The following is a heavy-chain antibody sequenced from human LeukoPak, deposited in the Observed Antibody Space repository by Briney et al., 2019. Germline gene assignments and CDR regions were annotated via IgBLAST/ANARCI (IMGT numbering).Heavy chain of an antibody. J-gene: IGHJ5*02. Sequence: SETLSLTCAVSGGSISSSNWWSWVRQPPGKGLEWIGEIYHSGSTNYNPSLKSRVTISVDKSKNQFSLKLSSVTAADTAVYYCARRSTGSGWYVWFDPWGQGTLVTVSS. CDR1: GGSISSSNW. V-gene: IGHV4-4*02. CDR2: IYHSGST. D-gene: IGHD6-19*01. CDR3: ARRSTGSGWYVWFDP.